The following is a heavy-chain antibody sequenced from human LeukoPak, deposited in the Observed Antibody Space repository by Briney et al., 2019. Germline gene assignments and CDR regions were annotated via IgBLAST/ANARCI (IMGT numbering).Heavy chain of an antibody. CDR2: ISSSGSTI. Sequence: PGGSLRLSCAASGFTFSDYYMSWIRQAPGKGLEWVSYISSSGSTIYYADSVKGRFTISRDNGKNSLYLQMNSLRAEDTAFYYCARDLRSRFSENFYYYMDVWGTGTTVTVSS. D-gene: IGHD3-3*01. CDR1: GFTFSDYY. J-gene: IGHJ6*03. CDR3: ARDLRSRFSENFYYYMDV. V-gene: IGHV3-11*01.